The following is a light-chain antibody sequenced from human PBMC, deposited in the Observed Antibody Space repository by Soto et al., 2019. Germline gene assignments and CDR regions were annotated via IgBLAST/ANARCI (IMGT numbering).Light chain of an antibody. J-gene: IGKJ4*01. CDR3: QQSFSPLLT. CDR1: QTLNNY. CDR2: AAS. Sequence: DIQMTQSPSSVSASVGDRVTITCRASQTLNNYLTWFQQKPGKAPKVLIYAASTLQSGVPSRFSSSGSGAEFTLTISSLQPEDFATYYCQQSFSPLLTFGGGTKVEIK. V-gene: IGKV1-39*01.